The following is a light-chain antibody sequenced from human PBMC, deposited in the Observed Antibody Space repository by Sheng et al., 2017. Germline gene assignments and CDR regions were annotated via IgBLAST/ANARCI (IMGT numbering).Light chain of an antibody. J-gene: IGLJ3*02. CDR1: ALPKQY. Sequence: SYELTQPPSVSVSPGQTARITCSGDALPKQYAYWYQQKPGQAPVLVIYKDSERPSGIPERFSGSSSGTTVTLTISGVQAEDEADYYCQSEGVFGGGTKLTVL. V-gene: IGLV3-25*03. CDR2: KDS. CDR3: QSEGV.